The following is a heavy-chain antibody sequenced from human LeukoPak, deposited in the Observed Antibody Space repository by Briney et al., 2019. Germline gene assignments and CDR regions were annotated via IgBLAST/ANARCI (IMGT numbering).Heavy chain of an antibody. D-gene: IGHD1-26*01. CDR2: IIPIFGTA. J-gene: IGHJ6*03. CDR1: GGTFSSYA. V-gene: IGHV1-69*06. CDR3: ARAIRGSKIASRYFLYYMDV. Sequence: SVKVSCKASGGTFSSYAISWVRQAPGQGLEWMGGIIPIFGTANYAQRFQGRVTITADKSTSTAYMELSSLRSEDTAVYFCARAIRGSKIASRYFLYYMDVWGKGTTLTVSS.